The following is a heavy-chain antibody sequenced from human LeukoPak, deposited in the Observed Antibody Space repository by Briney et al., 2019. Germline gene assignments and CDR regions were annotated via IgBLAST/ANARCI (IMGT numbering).Heavy chain of an antibody. CDR1: GYNLTGYY. J-gene: IGHJ3*02. CDR3: ARDFSSGWYPKDVFDI. CDR2: INPNSGGT. D-gene: IGHD6-19*01. V-gene: IGHV1-2*06. Sequence: ASVKVSCKASGYNLTGYYMNWVRQTPGQGLEWMGRINPNSGGTKYAQKFRGRVTMTRDTSISTAYMELSRLRSDDTAVYYCARDFSSGWYPKDVFDIWGQGTMVTVSS.